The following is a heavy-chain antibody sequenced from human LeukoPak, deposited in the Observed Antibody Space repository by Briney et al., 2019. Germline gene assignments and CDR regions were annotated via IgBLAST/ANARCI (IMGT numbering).Heavy chain of an antibody. Sequence: PGGSLRLSCAPSGFTFSNYAMNWVRQAPGKGLEWVSTISGYGGNTYYADSVKGRFTISRDNSKNTLYLQMNSLRAEDTAVYYCAKDRDGVRVYWGQGTLVTVSS. V-gene: IGHV3-23*01. CDR1: GFTFSNYA. CDR2: ISGYGGNT. J-gene: IGHJ4*02. D-gene: IGHD3-10*01. CDR3: AKDRDGVRVY.